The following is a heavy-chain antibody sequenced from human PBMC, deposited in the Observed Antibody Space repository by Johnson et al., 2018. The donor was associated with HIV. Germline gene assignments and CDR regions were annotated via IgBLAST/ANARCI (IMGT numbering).Heavy chain of an antibody. CDR2: ISSSGSTI. CDR3: ANNLQQLATKDAFDI. D-gene: IGHD6-13*01. Sequence: QVQLVESGGGLVKPGGSLRLSCAASGFTFSDYYMSWIRQAPRKGLEWLSYISSSGSTIYYADSVKGRFTISRDNSKNTLYLQMNSLRAEDTAVYYCANNLQQLATKDAFDIWGQGTMVT. CDR1: GFTFSDYY. J-gene: IGHJ3*02. V-gene: IGHV3-11*04.